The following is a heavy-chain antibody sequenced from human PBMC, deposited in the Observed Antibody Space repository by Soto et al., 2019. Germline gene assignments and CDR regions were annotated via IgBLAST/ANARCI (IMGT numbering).Heavy chain of an antibody. V-gene: IGHV1-69*13. CDR2: IIPIFGTA. CDR1: GGTFSSYA. CDR3: ARWMGPLGGLMGTNCISTSCSSYYYYYGMDV. D-gene: IGHD2-2*01. J-gene: IGHJ6*02. Sequence: SLKVSCNASGGTFSSYAISWVRQAPGQGLEWMGGIIPIFGTANYAQKFQGRVTITADESTSTAYMELSSLRSEDTAVYYCARWMGPLGGLMGTNCISTSCSSYYYYYGMDVWGQGTTVTVSS.